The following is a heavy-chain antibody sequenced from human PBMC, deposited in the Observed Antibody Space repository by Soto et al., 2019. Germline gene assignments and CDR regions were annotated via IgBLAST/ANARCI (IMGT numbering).Heavy chain of an antibody. D-gene: IGHD3-22*01. CDR1: GYSFTSYW. J-gene: IGHJ3*02. CDR3: ASRWDTNLVVITNQQPSGAFDI. Sequence: GESLKISCKGSGYSFTSYWIGWVRQMPGKGLEWMGIIYPGDSDTRYSPSFQGQVTISADKSISTAYLQWSSLKASDTAMYYCASRWDTNLVVITNQQPSGAFDIWGQGTMVTVSS. CDR2: IYPGDSDT. V-gene: IGHV5-51*01.